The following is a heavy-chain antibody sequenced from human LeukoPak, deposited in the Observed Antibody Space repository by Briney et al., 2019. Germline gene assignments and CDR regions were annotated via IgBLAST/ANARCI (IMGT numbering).Heavy chain of an antibody. CDR3: AGPNVYTSGYYRSDY. CDR1: GGSVTSSNYY. D-gene: IGHD3-22*01. J-gene: IGHJ4*02. Sequence: SETLSLTCTVSGGSVTSSNYYWGWIRQPPGKGLEWIGTIYYSGSTYYNPSLKSRLTISVDTSRNQFSLKLTSVTAADTAVYYCAGPNVYTSGYYRSDYWGQGTLVTVSS. CDR2: IYYSGST. V-gene: IGHV4-39*01.